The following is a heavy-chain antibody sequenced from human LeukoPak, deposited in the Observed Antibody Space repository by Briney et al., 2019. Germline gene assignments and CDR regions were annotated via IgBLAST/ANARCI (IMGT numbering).Heavy chain of an antibody. CDR1: GFTFINYA. V-gene: IGHV3-23*01. CDR2: VTGSGRDT. CDR3: AKGAREYCSGDICYPFDY. J-gene: IGHJ4*02. Sequence: QPGASLRLSCAASGFTFINYAMNWVRQAPGRGLEWVSSVTGSGRDTYHADSVKGRFTISRDNSKNTLYLQMNSLRAEDTAIYYCAKGAREYCSGDICYPFDYWGQGTLVTVSS. D-gene: IGHD2-15*01.